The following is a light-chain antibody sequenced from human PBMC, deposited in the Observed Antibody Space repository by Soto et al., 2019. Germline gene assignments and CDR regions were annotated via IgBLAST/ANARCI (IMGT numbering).Light chain of an antibody. CDR1: QSVSSSY. CDR2: GAS. CDR3: QQYGSSPLT. V-gene: IGKV3-20*01. J-gene: IGKJ4*01. Sequence: IVVTQSPGTLSLYPGERATLSCRASQSVSSSYLAWYQQKPGQAPRLLIYGASSRATGIPDRFSGSGSGTDFTLTISRLEPEDFAVYYCQQYGSSPLTFAGGTKVDIK.